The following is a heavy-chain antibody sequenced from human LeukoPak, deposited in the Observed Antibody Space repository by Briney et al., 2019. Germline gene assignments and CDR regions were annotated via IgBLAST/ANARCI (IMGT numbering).Heavy chain of an antibody. Sequence: KPSETLSLTCTVSGGSISSGGYYWSWIRQHPGKGLEWIGYIYYSGSTYYNPSLKSRVTISVDTSKNQFSLKLSSVTAADTAVYYRARDRDWGSGGDYGMDVWGQGTTVTVSS. V-gene: IGHV4-31*03. D-gene: IGHD7-27*01. CDR3: ARDRDWGSGGDYGMDV. J-gene: IGHJ6*02. CDR1: GGSISSGGYY. CDR2: IYYSGST.